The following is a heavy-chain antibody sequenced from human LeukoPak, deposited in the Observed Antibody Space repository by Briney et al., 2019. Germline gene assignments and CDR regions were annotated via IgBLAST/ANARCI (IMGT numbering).Heavy chain of an antibody. Sequence: SETLSLTCTVSGGSLSTFYWTWIRQPPGRGLEWIGNVYYNGSTNYNPSLKSRVTISEDTSKNQFSLKLRSVTAADTAVYYCARGDPDVWGKGTTVTVSS. D-gene: IGHD2-21*01. CDR1: GGSLSTFY. V-gene: IGHV4-59*01. J-gene: IGHJ6*04. CDR3: ARGDPDV. CDR2: VYYNGST.